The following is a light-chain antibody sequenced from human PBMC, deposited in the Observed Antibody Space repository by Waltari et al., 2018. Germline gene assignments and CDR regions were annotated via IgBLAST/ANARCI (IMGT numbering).Light chain of an antibody. V-gene: IGKV1-39*01. J-gene: IGKJ2*01. Sequence: DIQLTQSPSSLSASIGDRVTITCRASESIASYLNWYQQKPEKAPNLLIYAASNLQSGVPLRFSGSGSGTDFTLTISSLQPEDFATYYCQQTYSAPMSTFGRGTKLEIK. CDR2: AAS. CDR1: ESIASY. CDR3: QQTYSAPMST.